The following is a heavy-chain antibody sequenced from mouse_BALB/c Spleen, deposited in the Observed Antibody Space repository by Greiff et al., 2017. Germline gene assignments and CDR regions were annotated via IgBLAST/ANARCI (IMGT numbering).Heavy chain of an antibody. D-gene: IGHD2-14*01. CDR2: ISDGGSYT. Sequence: DVMLVESGGGLVKPGGSLKLSCAASGFTFSDYYMYWVRQTPEKRLGWVATISDGGSYTYYPDSVKGRFTISRDNAKNNLYLQMSSLKSEDTAMYYCARNNYRYDWYFDVWGAGTTVTVSS. J-gene: IGHJ1*01. CDR1: GFTFSDYY. CDR3: ARNNYRYDWYFDV. V-gene: IGHV5-4*02.